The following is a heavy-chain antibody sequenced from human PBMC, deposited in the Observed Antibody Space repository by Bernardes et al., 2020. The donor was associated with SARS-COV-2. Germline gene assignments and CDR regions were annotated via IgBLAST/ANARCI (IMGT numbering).Heavy chain of an antibody. CDR3: AKDRPSGITIFGVVIGGDFDY. D-gene: IGHD3-3*01. CDR1: GFTFSSYA. Sequence: GGSLRLSCAASGFTFSSYAMSWVRQAPGKGLEWVSAISGSGGSTYYADSVKGRFTISRDNSKNTLYLQMNSLRAEDTAVYYCAKDRPSGITIFGVVIGGDFDYWGQGTLVTVSS. J-gene: IGHJ4*02. CDR2: ISGSGGST. V-gene: IGHV3-23*01.